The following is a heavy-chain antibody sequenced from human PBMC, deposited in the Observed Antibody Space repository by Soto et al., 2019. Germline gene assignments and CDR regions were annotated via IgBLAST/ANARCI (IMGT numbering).Heavy chain of an antibody. D-gene: IGHD6-6*01. CDR2: ISWNSGSI. J-gene: IGHJ6*03. CDR1: GFTFDDYA. Sequence: GGSLRLSCAASGFTFDDYAMHWVRQAPGKGLEWVSGISWNSGSIGYADSVKGRFTISRDNAKNSLYLQMNSLRAEDTALYYCAKGAYSSSVPVFYYYYMDVWGKGTTVTVSS. V-gene: IGHV3-9*01. CDR3: AKGAYSSSVPVFYYYYMDV.